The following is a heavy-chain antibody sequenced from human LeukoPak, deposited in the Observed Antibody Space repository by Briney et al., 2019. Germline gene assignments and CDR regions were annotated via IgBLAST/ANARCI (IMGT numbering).Heavy chain of an antibody. D-gene: IGHD3-3*01. CDR2: IYYSGST. J-gene: IGHJ6*02. Sequence: SETLSLTCTVSGGSISSGGYYWSWIRQHPGKGLEWIGYIYYSGSTYYNPSLKSRVTISVDTSKNQFSLKLSSETAADTAVYYCARDRGSIFEPDGMDVWGQGTTVTVSS. CDR3: ARDRGSIFEPDGMDV. CDR1: GGSISSGGYY. V-gene: IGHV4-31*03.